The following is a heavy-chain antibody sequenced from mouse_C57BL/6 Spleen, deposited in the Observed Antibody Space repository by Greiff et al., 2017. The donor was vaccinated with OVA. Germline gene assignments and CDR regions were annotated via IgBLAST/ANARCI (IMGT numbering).Heavy chain of an antibody. V-gene: IGHV1-55*01. CDR3: AREWNYYGSSVFYYAMDY. CDR1: GYTFTSYW. J-gene: IGHJ4*01. D-gene: IGHD1-1*01. Sequence: QVQLQQPGAELVKPGASVKMSCKASGYTFTSYWITWVKQRPGPGLEWIGDIYPGSGSTNYNEKFKSKATLTVDTSSSPAYMQLSSLTSEDSAVYYWAREWNYYGSSVFYYAMDYWGQGTSVTVSS. CDR2: IYPGSGST.